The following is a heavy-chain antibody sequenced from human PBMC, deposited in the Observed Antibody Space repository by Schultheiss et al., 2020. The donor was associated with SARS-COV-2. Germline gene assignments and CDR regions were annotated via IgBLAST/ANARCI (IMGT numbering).Heavy chain of an antibody. Sequence: SGPTLVKPTQTLTLTCTFSGFSLSTSGMCVSWIRQPPGKALEWLALIDWDDDKRYSPSLKSRLTITKDTSKNQVVLTMTNMDPVDTATYYCAHRNYGDYEGGYDYWGQGTLVTVSS. CDR3: AHRNYGDYEGGYDY. D-gene: IGHD4-17*01. CDR2: IDWDDDK. V-gene: IGHV2-5*02. J-gene: IGHJ4*02. CDR1: GFSLSTSGMC.